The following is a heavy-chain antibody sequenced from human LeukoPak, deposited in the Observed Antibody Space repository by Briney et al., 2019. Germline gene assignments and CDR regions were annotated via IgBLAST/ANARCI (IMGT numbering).Heavy chain of an antibody. Sequence: VASVKVSCKASGYTFTGYYMHWVRQAPGQGLEWMGWINPNSGGTNYAQKFQGRVTMTRDTSISTAYMELSRLRSDDTAMYYCARHEGRAFGGVIATGPDYWGQGTLVTVSS. CDR1: GYTFTGYY. CDR2: INPNSGGT. V-gene: IGHV1-2*02. J-gene: IGHJ4*02. CDR3: ARHEGRAFGGVIATGPDY. D-gene: IGHD3-16*02.